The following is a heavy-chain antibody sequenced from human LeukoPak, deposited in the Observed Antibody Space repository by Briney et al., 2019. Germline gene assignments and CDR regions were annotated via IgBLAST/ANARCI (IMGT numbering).Heavy chain of an antibody. CDR1: GFSFRGYW. Sequence: GGSLRLSCTASGFSFRGYWMTWVRQAPGKGLEWVANINADGSETSYVDSVRGRFAISRDIAKSSLYLQMNNLRAEDTAVYYCAKTLWFGELIDYWGQGTLVTVSS. CDR3: AKTLWFGELIDY. D-gene: IGHD3-10*01. CDR2: INADGSET. J-gene: IGHJ4*02. V-gene: IGHV3-7*01.